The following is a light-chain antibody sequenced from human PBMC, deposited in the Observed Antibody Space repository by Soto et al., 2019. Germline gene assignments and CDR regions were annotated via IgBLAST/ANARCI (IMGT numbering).Light chain of an antibody. CDR1: QSVTSS. J-gene: IGKJ5*01. V-gene: IGKV3-11*01. CDR2: DVS. CDR3: QQRSNWQIT. Sequence: EIVLTQSPATLSLSPGDTATLSCRASQSVTSSLAWFQQKPGQAPRLLIYDVSRRATGVPARFRGSGSGTDFTLTISSLEPDDFAVYYCQQRSNWQITFGQGTRLEIK.